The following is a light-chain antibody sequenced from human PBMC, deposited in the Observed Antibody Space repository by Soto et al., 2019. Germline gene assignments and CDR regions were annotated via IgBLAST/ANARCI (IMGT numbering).Light chain of an antibody. Sequence: IKMYLSPSTLSATKRDSVTITCRASQSITTWLAWYQQKPGKAPKLLIYDASSLESGVPSRFSGSKSGTEFTLTISSLQPDDFATYYCQQYSTYWTFG. CDR3: QQYSTYWT. J-gene: IGKJ1*01. V-gene: IGKV1-5*01. CDR2: DAS. CDR1: QSITTW.